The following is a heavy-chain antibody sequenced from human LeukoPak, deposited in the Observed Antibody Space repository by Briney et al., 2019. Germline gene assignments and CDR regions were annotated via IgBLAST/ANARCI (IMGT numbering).Heavy chain of an antibody. V-gene: IGHV3-23*01. CDR3: AKGGRIGITGTFLDY. D-gene: IGHD1-20*01. Sequence: GGSLRLSCAASGFTFSSFAMSWVRQAPGKGLEWVSAITGSGSNTYYADSVKGRFTVSRDTSKNTLYLQMNSLRAEDTAVYYCAKGGRIGITGTFLDYWGQGTLVTVSS. CDR2: ITGSGSNT. J-gene: IGHJ4*02. CDR1: GFTFSSFA.